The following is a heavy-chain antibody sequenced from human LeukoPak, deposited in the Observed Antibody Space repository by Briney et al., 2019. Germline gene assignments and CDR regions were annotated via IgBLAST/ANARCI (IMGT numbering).Heavy chain of an antibody. CDR1: GYTFTSYG. V-gene: IGHV1-18*01. J-gene: IGHJ4*02. CDR3: ARVEMATTKDY. D-gene: IGHD5-24*01. CDR2: ISAYNGDT. Sequence: GASVKVSCKASGYTFTSYGVTWVRQAPGQRLEWVGWISAYNGDTNYAQNLQGRVTMTTDTSTSTAYMELRSLRSDDTAVYYCARVEMATTKDYWGQGTLVTVSS.